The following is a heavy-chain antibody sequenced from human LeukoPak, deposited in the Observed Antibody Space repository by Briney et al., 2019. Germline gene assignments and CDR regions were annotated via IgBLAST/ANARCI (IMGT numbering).Heavy chain of an antibody. CDR2: INIDGSTT. CDR3: ISDHTGHDDY. CDR1: GFSFSSYW. V-gene: IGHV3-74*01. J-gene: IGHJ4*02. D-gene: IGHD1-1*01. Sequence: GGSLRLSCAASGFSFSSYWMHWVRQAPGKGLVWVSRINIDGSTTTYADSVKGRFTISRDNAKNTLSLQMNSLRADNTAVYYCISDHTGHDDYWGQGTLVTVSS.